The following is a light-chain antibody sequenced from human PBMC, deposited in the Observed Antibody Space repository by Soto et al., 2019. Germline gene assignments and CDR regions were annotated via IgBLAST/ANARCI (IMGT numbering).Light chain of an antibody. CDR1: QSISNDY. CDR3: HQYVTSPYT. CDR2: RAS. Sequence: EIVLTQSPGTLSLSPGERATLSCRASQSISNDYLAWYQQKPGQTPRLLIYRASSMATGIPDRFSGSGSGTDFTLTISRLEPEDFAVYYCHQYVTSPYTFGQGTKLEIK. V-gene: IGKV3-20*01. J-gene: IGKJ2*01.